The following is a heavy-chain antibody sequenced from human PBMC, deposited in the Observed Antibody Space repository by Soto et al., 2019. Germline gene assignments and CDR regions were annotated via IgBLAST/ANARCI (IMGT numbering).Heavy chain of an antibody. CDR2: LSGSGTST. CDR1: GFSFVNYA. D-gene: IGHD6-19*01. Sequence: LRLSCAASGFSFVNYAMNWVRQAPGKGLEWVSGLSGSGTSTYYADSVKGRFTISRDNSRDTLFLQMNSLTADDMAVYYCAKATTNGGWFNPFDSWGQGALVTVYS. CDR3: AKATTNGGWFNPFDS. V-gene: IGHV3-23*01. J-gene: IGHJ4*02.